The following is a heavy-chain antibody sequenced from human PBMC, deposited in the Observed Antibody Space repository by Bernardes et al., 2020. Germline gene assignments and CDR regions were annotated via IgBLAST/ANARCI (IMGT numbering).Heavy chain of an antibody. V-gene: IGHV3-33*01. Sequence: GGSLRLSCAASGFTFSSYGMHWVRQAPGKGPEWVAVIWYDGSTKYYADPVKGRFTISRDNSKNTLYLQMNSLRAEDTAVYYCARDGLGGSYPSVAFDIWGQGTMVTVSS. CDR3: ARDGLGGSYPSVAFDI. J-gene: IGHJ3*02. CDR1: GFTFSSYG. D-gene: IGHD1-26*01. CDR2: IWYDGSTK.